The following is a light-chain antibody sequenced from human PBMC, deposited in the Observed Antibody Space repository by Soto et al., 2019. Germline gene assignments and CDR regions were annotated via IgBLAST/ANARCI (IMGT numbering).Light chain of an antibody. CDR2: DAS. J-gene: IGKJ1*01. CDR1: QSISSY. Sequence: DIQMTQSPSSLSESVGDSVTITCRASQSISSYLNWYQQKPGKAPNLLIYDASILQSGVPSRFSGSGSGTDFSLSITNLRPEDSATDYCQQSYRTPWTFGQGTKVEI. V-gene: IGKV1-39*01. CDR3: QQSYRTPWT.